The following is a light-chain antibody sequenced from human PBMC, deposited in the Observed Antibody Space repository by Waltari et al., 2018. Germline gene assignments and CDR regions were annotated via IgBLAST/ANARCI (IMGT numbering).Light chain of an antibody. CDR2: EVF. J-gene: IGLJ2*01. V-gene: IGLV2-8*01. Sequence: QSPLPQPPSASGSPGQSVTIPCTGTSSDIGGSNYVSWYQQHPGKAPKLMIHEVFKRPSGVPDRFSGSKSGNTASLTVSGLQAEDEADFYCSSYSGTNNPVVFGGGTRLTVL. CDR3: SSYSGTNNPVV. CDR1: SSDIGGSNY.